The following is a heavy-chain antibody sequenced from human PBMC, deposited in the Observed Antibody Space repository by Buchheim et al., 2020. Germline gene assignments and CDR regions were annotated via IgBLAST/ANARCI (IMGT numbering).Heavy chain of an antibody. D-gene: IGHD5-12*01. Sequence: EVQLVESGGGLVQPGGSLRLSCVASGFSFSSYWMHWVRQVPGKGLVWVSRINNDASSISYADSVKGRFTISRDNAKKTVYVQMNSLSAEDTAVYYCTCRTPSYSGTWQSDYWGQGTL. V-gene: IGHV3-74*01. J-gene: IGHJ4*02. CDR2: INNDASSI. CDR3: TCRTPSYSGTWQSDY. CDR1: GFSFSSYW.